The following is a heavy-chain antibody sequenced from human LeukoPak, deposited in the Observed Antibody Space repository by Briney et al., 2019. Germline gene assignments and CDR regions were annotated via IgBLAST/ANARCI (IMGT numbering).Heavy chain of an antibody. Sequence: SVKVSCKASGGTFSSYAISWVRQAPGQGLEWMGGIIPIFGTANYAQKFQGRVTITADESTSTAYMELSSLRSEDTAVYYCARQGIAISSSPWVYCHYWRQGTVVSVSS. CDR2: IIPIFGTA. CDR1: GGTFSSYA. D-gene: IGHD6-6*01. J-gene: IGHJ4*02. CDR3: ARQGIAISSSPWVYCHY. V-gene: IGHV1-69*13.